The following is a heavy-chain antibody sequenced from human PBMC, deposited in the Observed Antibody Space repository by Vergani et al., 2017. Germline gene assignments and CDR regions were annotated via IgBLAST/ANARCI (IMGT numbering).Heavy chain of an antibody. CDR3: ARGRYYYDSSGYPFDY. D-gene: IGHD3-22*01. CDR2: IIPIFGTA. CDR1: GGTFSSYA. J-gene: IGHJ4*02. Sequence: QVQLVQSGAEVKKPGSSVKVSCKASGGTFSSYAISWVRQAPGQGLEWMGGIIPIFGTANYAQKFQGRVTITADESTSTAYMGLSSLRSEDTAVYYCARGRYYYDSSGYPFDYWGQGTLVTVSS. V-gene: IGHV1-69*01.